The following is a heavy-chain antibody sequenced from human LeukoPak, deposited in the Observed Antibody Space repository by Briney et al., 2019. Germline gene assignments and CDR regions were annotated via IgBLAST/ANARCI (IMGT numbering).Heavy chain of an antibody. CDR2: IYHSGNT. Sequence: SPSETLSLTCAVYGGSFSGYYWSWIRQPPGKGLEWIGSIYHSGNTYYNPSLKSRVTMSVDTSKNQFSLKLSSVTAADTAVYYCARDTAAAPGGLTRYYFDYWGQGTLVTVSS. CDR1: GGSFSGYY. V-gene: IGHV4-34*01. D-gene: IGHD6-13*01. CDR3: ARDTAAAPGGLTRYYFDY. J-gene: IGHJ4*02.